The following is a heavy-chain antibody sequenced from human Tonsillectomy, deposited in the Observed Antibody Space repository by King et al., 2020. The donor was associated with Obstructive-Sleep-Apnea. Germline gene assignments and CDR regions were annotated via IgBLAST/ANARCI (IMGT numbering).Heavy chain of an antibody. J-gene: IGHJ4*02. CDR2: INPDSGDT. Sequence: QLVQSGAEVKKPGASVKVSCKAYGYTFIGYYIHWVRQAPGQGLESMGWINPDSGDTNYAQKFQGRVTMTRDTSISTAYMELSTLRSDDTAVYYCSRDFAYCVGDTCSSWSEVPVDHWGQGTLVTVSS. V-gene: IGHV1-2*02. CDR3: SRDFAYCVGDTCSSWSEVPVDH. D-gene: IGHD2-21*01. CDR1: GYTFIGYY.